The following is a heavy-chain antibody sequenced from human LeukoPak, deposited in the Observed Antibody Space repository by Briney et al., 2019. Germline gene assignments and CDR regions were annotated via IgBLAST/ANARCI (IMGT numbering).Heavy chain of an antibody. CDR1: GYTFSDHY. Sequence: GSVKLSCTASGYTFSDHYIHWVRQAPGQGLEWMGVMHPIGSSTDCAQRVEGRVTMTRDTSTSTVYMELRSLTSEDTAVYYCAIDYFDTAMVYNYFDPWGQGTLVTVSS. CDR2: MHPIGSST. J-gene: IGHJ5*02. CDR3: AIDYFDTAMVYNYFDP. D-gene: IGHD5-18*01. V-gene: IGHV1-46*01.